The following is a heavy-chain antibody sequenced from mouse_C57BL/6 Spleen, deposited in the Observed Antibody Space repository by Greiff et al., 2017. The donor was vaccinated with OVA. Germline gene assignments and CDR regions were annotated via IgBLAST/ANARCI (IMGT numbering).Heavy chain of an antibody. D-gene: IGHD2-2*01. J-gene: IGHJ3*01. Sequence: QVHVKQPGAELVKPGASVKLSCKASGYTFTSYWMQWVKQRPGQGLEWIGEIDPSDSYTNYNQKFKGKATLTVDTSSSTAYMQLSSLTSEDSAVYYCARWGVTTGFAYWGQGTLVTVSA. CDR3: ARWGVTTGFAY. V-gene: IGHV1-50*01. CDR2: IDPSDSYT. CDR1: GYTFTSYW.